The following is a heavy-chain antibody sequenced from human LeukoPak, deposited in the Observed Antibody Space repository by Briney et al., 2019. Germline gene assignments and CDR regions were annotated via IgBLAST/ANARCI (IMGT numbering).Heavy chain of an antibody. Sequence: PSETLSLTCTVSGGSISSSSYYWRWMRQPPGKGLEWIGSIYYSGSTYYNPSLKSRVTISVDTSKNQFSLKLSSVTAADTAVYYCAIPRGYSYGYGEDYWGQGTLVTVSS. V-gene: IGHV4-39*01. J-gene: IGHJ4*02. CDR3: AIPRGYSYGYGEDY. CDR1: GGSISSSSYY. CDR2: IYYSGST. D-gene: IGHD5-18*01.